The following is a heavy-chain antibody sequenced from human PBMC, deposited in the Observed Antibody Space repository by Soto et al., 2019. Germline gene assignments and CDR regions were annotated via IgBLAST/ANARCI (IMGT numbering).Heavy chain of an antibody. CDR1: GFSFSGYT. Sequence: EAQLVESGGGLVKPGGSLRLSCAASGFSFSGYTMNWVRQSPGKGLEWVASISGSGSYIYHADSLKGRLTISRDNSNNSVFLQMNSLRAEDTAVYYCARDTVTSLTPYQGFYYYGMDVWGQGTTVTVSS. CDR2: ISGSGSYI. J-gene: IGHJ6*02. D-gene: IGHD2-2*01. V-gene: IGHV3-21*02. CDR3: ARDTVTSLTPYQGFYYYGMDV.